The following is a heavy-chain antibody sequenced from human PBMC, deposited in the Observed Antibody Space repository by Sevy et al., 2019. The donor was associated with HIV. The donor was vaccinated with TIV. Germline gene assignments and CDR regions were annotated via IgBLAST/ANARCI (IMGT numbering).Heavy chain of an antibody. D-gene: IGHD3-16*01. CDR3: ARSRFVEELY. Sequence: SETLSLTCSVSGDSISYYYWSWIRQPPGKGLEWIGYKYYSGSATYNPSLKSRVTISVDTSKSQVSLRLSSVTAADTAIYYCARSRFVEELYWGQGTLVTVSS. V-gene: IGHV4-59*13. CDR1: GDSISYYY. CDR2: KYYSGSA. J-gene: IGHJ4*02.